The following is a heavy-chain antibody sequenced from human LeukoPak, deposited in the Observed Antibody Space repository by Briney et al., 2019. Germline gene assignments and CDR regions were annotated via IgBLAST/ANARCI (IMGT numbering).Heavy chain of an antibody. CDR1: GGSISSYY. CDR2: IYDSGST. D-gene: IGHD3-10*01. Sequence: SETLSLTCSVSGGSISSYYWSWIRQPPGKGLEWIGYIYDSGSTNYNPSLKSRVTISVDTSKNQFSLKLSSVTAADTAVYYCARVVYITMVRGVKHFDYWGQGTLVTVSS. CDR3: ARVVYITMVRGVKHFDY. V-gene: IGHV4-59*12. J-gene: IGHJ4*02.